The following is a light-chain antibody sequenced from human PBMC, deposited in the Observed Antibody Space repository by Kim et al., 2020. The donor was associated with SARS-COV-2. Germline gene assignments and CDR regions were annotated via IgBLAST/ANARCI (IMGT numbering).Light chain of an antibody. CDR1: SSDVGSYNL. Sequence: QSALTQPASVSGSPGQSITISCTGTSSDVGSYNLVSWYQQHPGKAPKLMIYEVSKRPSGVSNRFSGSKSGNTASLTISGLQAEDEADYYCCSYAGSSTHVVFGGGTQQTVL. CDR2: EVS. CDR3: CSYAGSSTHVV. J-gene: IGLJ2*01. V-gene: IGLV2-23*02.